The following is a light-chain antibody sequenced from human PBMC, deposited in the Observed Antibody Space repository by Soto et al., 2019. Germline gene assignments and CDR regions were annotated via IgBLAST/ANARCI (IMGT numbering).Light chain of an antibody. CDR2: GAS. Sequence: EIVLTQSPGTLSLSPGERATLSCRASQISSSYLAWYQQKPGQAPRLLIYGASSRATGIPDRFSGSGSGTDFTLTISRLEPEDFAVYYCQQYGSSPPWTFGQGTKVEIK. CDR3: QQYGSSPPWT. CDR1: QISSSY. J-gene: IGKJ1*01. V-gene: IGKV3-20*01.